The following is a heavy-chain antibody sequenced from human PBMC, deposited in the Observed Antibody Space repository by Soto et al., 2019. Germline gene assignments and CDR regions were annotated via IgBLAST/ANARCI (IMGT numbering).Heavy chain of an antibody. CDR2: ISSSGSTI. Sequence: VQLVESGGGLVKPGGSLRLSCAASGFTFSDYYMSWIRQAPGKGLEWVSYISSSGSTIYYADSVKGRFTISRDNAKNSLYLQMNSLRAEDTAVYYCARDGEAVTTVDYGDAFDIWGQGTMVTVSS. D-gene: IGHD4-17*01. V-gene: IGHV3-11*01. J-gene: IGHJ3*02. CDR1: GFTFSDYY. CDR3: ARDGEAVTTVDYGDAFDI.